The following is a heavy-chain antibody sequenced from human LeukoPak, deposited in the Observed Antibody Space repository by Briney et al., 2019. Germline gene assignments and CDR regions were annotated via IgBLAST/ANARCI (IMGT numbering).Heavy chain of an antibody. Sequence: GASVKVSCKASGGTFSSYTISWVRQAPGQGLEWMGWINPNSGGTNYAQKFQGRVTMTRDTSISTAYMELSRLRSDDTAVYYCASESGVPAAIRKGLYAFDIWGQGTMVTVSS. CDR3: ASESGVPAAIRKGLYAFDI. CDR1: GGTFSSYT. J-gene: IGHJ3*02. CDR2: INPNSGGT. D-gene: IGHD2-2*02. V-gene: IGHV1-2*02.